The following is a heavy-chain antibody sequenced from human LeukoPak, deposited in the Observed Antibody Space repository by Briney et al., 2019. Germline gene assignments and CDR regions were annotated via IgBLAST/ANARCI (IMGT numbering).Heavy chain of an antibody. V-gene: IGHV1-24*01. J-gene: IGHJ4*02. Sequence: ASVKVSCKVSGYTLTELSMHWGRQAPGKGLEWMGGFDPEDGETIYAQKFQGRVTMTEDTSTDTAYMELSSLRSEDTAVYYCATTVVTPEGAYFDYWGQGTLVTVSS. CDR1: GYTLTELS. CDR2: FDPEDGET. CDR3: ATTVVTPEGAYFDY. D-gene: IGHD4-23*01.